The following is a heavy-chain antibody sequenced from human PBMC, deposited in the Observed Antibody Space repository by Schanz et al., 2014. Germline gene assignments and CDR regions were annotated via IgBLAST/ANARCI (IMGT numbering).Heavy chain of an antibody. CDR2: INWSDGGST. CDR1: GFTFSSYA. V-gene: IGHV3-20*04. CDR3: VSQTGSPNY. J-gene: IGHJ4*01. Sequence: EVQLLESGGGLVQPGGSLRLSCAASGFTFSSYAMSWVRQAPGKGLEWVSRINWSDGGSTGYADSVRGRFTISRDNAKNSLYLEMNSLRVEDTAVYFCVSQTGSPNYWGLGTLVTVSS. D-gene: IGHD6-13*01.